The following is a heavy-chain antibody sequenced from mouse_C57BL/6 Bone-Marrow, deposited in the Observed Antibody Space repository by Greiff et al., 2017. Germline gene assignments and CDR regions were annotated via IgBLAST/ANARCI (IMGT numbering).Heavy chain of an antibody. CDR3: AVILVLWYFDV. Sequence: QVQLQQPGAELVRPGTSVKLSCKASGYTFTSYWMHWVKQRPGQGLEWIGVIDPSDSYTNYNQKFKGKATLTVDTSSSTAYMQLSSLTSEDSAVYYCAVILVLWYFDVWGTGTTVTVSS. D-gene: IGHD1-1*01. V-gene: IGHV1-59*01. CDR2: IDPSDSYT. CDR1: GYTFTSYW. J-gene: IGHJ1*03.